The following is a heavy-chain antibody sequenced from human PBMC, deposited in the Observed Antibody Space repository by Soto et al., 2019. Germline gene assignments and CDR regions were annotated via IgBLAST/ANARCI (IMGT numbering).Heavy chain of an antibody. J-gene: IGHJ4*02. Sequence: QVQLQQWGAGLLKPSETLSLNCAVYGGSFSGYYWSWIRQPPGKGLEWIGEINHSGSTNYNPSLKSRVTISVDTSKNQFSLKLSSVTAADTAVYYCARGPSLTGIVGATPFDYWGQGTLVTVSS. V-gene: IGHV4-34*01. D-gene: IGHD1-26*01. CDR2: INHSGST. CDR1: GGSFSGYY. CDR3: ARGPSLTGIVGATPFDY.